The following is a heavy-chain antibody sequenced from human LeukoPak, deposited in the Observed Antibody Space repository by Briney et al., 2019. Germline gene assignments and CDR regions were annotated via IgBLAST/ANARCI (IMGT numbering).Heavy chain of an antibody. V-gene: IGHV3-7*01. J-gene: IGHJ4*02. D-gene: IGHD3-10*01. CDR1: GFTFSNYY. Sequence: GGSLRLSCAASGFTFSNYYMTWVRQAPGKGLEWVARIKLDGSEESYVDSVKGRFTISRDSAKNSLFLQMTSLRAEDTAVYYCATYVPTPRRGLDYWGQGILVTVSS. CDR3: ATYVPTPRRGLDY. CDR2: IKLDGSEE.